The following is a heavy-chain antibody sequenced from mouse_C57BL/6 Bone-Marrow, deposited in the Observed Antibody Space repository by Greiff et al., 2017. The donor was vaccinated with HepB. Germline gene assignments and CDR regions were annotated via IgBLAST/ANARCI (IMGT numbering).Heavy chain of an antibody. CDR3: ARGPFVTTVVHYYAMDY. V-gene: IGHV1-55*01. Sequence: VKVVESGAELVKPGASVKMSCKASGYTFTSYWITWVKQRPGQGLEWIGDIYPGSGSTNYNEKFKSKATLTVDTSSSTAYMQLSSLTSEDSAVYYCARGPFVTTVVHYYAMDYWGQGTSVTVSS. J-gene: IGHJ4*01. D-gene: IGHD1-1*01. CDR1: GYTFTSYW. CDR2: IYPGSGST.